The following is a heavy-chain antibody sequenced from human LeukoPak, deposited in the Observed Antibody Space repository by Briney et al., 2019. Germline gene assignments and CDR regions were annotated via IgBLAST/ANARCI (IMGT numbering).Heavy chain of an antibody. CDR1: GYTFTGYY. J-gene: IGHJ4*02. CDR2: INPNSGGT. Sequence: ASVKVSCKASGYTFTGYYMHWVRQAPGQGLEWMGWINPNSGGTNYGQKCQGRVTMTRDTSISTGYMELSRLRSDDTAVYYCARAFEYYYDGSGYLGFDYWGQGTLVTVSS. D-gene: IGHD3-22*01. V-gene: IGHV1-2*02. CDR3: ARAFEYYYDGSGYLGFDY.